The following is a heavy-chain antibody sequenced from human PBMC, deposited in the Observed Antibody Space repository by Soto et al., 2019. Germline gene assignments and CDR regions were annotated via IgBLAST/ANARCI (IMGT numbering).Heavy chain of an antibody. CDR1: GFTFDDYA. V-gene: IGHV3-9*01. CDR3: AKDMRQQWLVPAFDI. J-gene: IGHJ3*02. D-gene: IGHD6-19*01. CDR2: ISWNSGSI. Sequence: GGSLRLSCAASGFTFDDYAVHWVRQAPGKDLEWVSGISWNSGSIGYADSVKGRFTISRDNAKNSLYLQMNSLRAEDTALYYCAKDMRQQWLVPAFDIWGQGTMVTVSS.